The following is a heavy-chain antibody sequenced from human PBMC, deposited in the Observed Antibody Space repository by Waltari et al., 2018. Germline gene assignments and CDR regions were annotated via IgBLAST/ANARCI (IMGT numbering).Heavy chain of an antibody. J-gene: IGHJ4*02. Sequence: EVQLLESGGGWVQPGGSLSLSCAASGFTFSSDAMSWVRQAPGKGLEWVSAISGSGGSTYYADSVKGRFTISRDNSKNTLYLQMNSLRAEDTAVYYCAKDRVFWSGYPDYFDYWGQGTLVTVSS. D-gene: IGHD3-3*01. CDR2: ISGSGGST. V-gene: IGHV3-23*01. CDR3: AKDRVFWSGYPDYFDY. CDR1: GFTFSSDA.